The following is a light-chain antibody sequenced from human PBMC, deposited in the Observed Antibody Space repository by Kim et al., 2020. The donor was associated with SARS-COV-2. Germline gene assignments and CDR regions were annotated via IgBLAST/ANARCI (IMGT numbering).Light chain of an antibody. J-gene: IGKJ1*01. CDR3: QKYNSAPRT. CDR2: AAS. V-gene: IGKV1-27*01. CDR1: QGISNY. Sequence: AAGGDRVTITCRASQGISNYLAWYQQKPGKVPKLLIYAASTLQAGVPSRFSGSGSGTDFTLTISSLQPEDVATYYCQKYNSAPRTFGQGTKVDIK.